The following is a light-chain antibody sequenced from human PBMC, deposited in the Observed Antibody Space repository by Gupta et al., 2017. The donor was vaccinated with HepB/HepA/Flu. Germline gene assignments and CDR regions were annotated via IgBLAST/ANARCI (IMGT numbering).Light chain of an antibody. CDR3: QQANSFPPT. Sequence: QLTQSPSSVSASVGDRVTITCRASQHISSWLAWYQQKPGKAPHLLIYAASSLQSGVPSRFSGSGPGTDFTLTISSLQPEDSATYYCQQANSFPPTFGQGTKVEIK. CDR1: QHISSW. V-gene: IGKV1-12*01. CDR2: AAS. J-gene: IGKJ1*01.